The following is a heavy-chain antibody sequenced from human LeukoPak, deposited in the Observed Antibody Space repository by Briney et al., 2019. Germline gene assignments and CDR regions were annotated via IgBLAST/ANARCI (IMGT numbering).Heavy chain of an antibody. Sequence: GSLRLSCAASGFTFSDYYMSWIRQPPGKGLEWIGNLYYSGSPYYDPSLKSRVTISVDTSKNQFSLKLSSVTAADTAVYYCASHSAEYDILTGYHSYNSFDPWGQGILVTVSS. CDR2: LYYSGSP. CDR3: ASHSAEYDILTGYHSYNSFDP. D-gene: IGHD3-9*01. J-gene: IGHJ5*02. V-gene: IGHV4-59*04. CDR1: GFTFSDYY.